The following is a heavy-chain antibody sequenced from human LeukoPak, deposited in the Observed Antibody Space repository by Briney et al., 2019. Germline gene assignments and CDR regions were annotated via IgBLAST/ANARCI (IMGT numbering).Heavy chain of an antibody. Sequence: GGSLRLSCAASGFTFSSYSMNWVRQAPGKGLEWVSSISSSSSYIYYADSVKGRFTISRDNPKNSLYLQMNSLRAEDTAVYYCAREPTARSKIAAAGSALWGQGTLVTVSS. CDR2: ISSSSSYI. CDR1: GFTFSSYS. D-gene: IGHD6-13*01. J-gene: IGHJ4*02. V-gene: IGHV3-21*01. CDR3: AREPTARSKIAAAGSAL.